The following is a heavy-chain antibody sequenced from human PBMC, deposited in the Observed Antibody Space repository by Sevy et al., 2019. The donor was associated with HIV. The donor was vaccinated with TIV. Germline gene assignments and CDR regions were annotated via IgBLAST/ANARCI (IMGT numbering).Heavy chain of an antibody. J-gene: IGHJ6*02. CDR1: GFAFTNYYA. CDR2: ISYDGSDK. CDR3: AKDFTGFYGMDV. D-gene: IGHD3-9*01. Sequence: GGSLRLSCTASGFAFTNYYAMHWVRQAPGKGLEWVALISYDGSDKFYADSVKGRFTITRDNSKNTLYLQMNILTIEDTAVYYCAKDFTGFYGMDVWGQGTTVTVSS. V-gene: IGHV3-30-3*01.